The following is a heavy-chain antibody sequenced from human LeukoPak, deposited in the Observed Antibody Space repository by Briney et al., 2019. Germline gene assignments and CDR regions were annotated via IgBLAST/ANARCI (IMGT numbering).Heavy chain of an antibody. D-gene: IGHD3-3*01. CDR3: AGGGVWSGYFY. J-gene: IGHJ4*02. Sequence: PSVTLSLTCTVSGGSISSGSYYWSWIRQPAGKGLEWIGRIYTSGSTNYNPSLKSRVTISVDTSKNQFSLKLSSVTAADTAVYYCAGGGVWSGYFYWGQGTLVTVSS. CDR1: GGSISSGSYY. CDR2: IYTSGST. V-gene: IGHV4-61*02.